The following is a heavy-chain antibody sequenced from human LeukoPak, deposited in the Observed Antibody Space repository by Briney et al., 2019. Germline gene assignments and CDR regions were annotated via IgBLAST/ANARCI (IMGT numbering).Heavy chain of an antibody. V-gene: IGHV4-59*11. J-gene: IGHJ5*02. CDR3: ARGVGSSSWYNWFDP. CDR1: GGSISSHY. Sequence: SETLSLTCTVSGGSISSHYWSWIRQPPGKGLEWIGYIYYSGSTNYNPSLKSRVTISVDTSKNQFSLKLSSVTAADTAVYYCARGVGSSSWYNWFDPWGQGTLVTVSS. D-gene: IGHD6-13*01. CDR2: IYYSGST.